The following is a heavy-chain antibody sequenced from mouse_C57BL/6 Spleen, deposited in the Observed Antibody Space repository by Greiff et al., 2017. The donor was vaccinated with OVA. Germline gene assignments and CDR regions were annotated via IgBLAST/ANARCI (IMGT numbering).Heavy chain of an antibody. V-gene: IGHV1-22*01. J-gene: IGHJ3*01. Sequence: EVQLQQSGPELVKPGASVKMSCKASGYTFTDYNMHWVKQSHGKSLEWIGYINPNNGGTSYNQKFKGKATLPVNKSSSTAYMELRSLTSEDSAVYDCARRGANWNLWFAYWGQGTLVTVAA. CDR3: ARRGANWNLWFAY. D-gene: IGHD4-1*01. CDR2: INPNNGGT. CDR1: GYTFTDYN.